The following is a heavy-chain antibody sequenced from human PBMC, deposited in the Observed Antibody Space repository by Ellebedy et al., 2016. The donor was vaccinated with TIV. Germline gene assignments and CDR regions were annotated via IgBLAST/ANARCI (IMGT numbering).Heavy chain of an antibody. CDR2: IRGSGGNS. J-gene: IGHJ4*02. Sequence: PGGSLRLSCAASGFTFSRYDMHWVRQAPGKGLEWVSGIRGSGGNSYYADSVKGRFTISRDNSKNTLYLQLNSLRAEDTAVYYCAKGTREYFDYLNKFDYWGQGTLVTVSS. D-gene: IGHD3-9*01. CDR3: AKGTREYFDYLNKFDY. CDR1: GFTFSRYD. V-gene: IGHV3-23*01.